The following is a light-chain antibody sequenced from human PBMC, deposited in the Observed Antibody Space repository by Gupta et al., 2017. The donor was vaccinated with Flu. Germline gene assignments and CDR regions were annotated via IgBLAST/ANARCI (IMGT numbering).Light chain of an antibody. CDR2: EVS. V-gene: IGLV2-14*01. CDR3: SSYTSSSTVV. Sequence: QSALTQPASVSASPGQSTTLSCTGTSSDVGGYNYVSWYQQHPGKAPKLMIYEVSNRPSGVSNRFSGSKSGNTASLTISGLQAEDEADYYCSSYTSSSTVVFGGGTKLTVL. CDR1: SSDVGGYNY. J-gene: IGLJ2*01.